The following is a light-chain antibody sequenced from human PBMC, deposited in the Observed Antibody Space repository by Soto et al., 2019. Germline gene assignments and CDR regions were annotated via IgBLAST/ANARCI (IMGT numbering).Light chain of an antibody. V-gene: IGLV1-40*01. CDR2: VNS. Sequence: QLVLTQPPSVSGAPGQRVTISCTGSSSNIGAGYNVHWYQHLPGTAPKLLIYVNSNRPSGVPDRFSGSKSGTSASLAITGLQAEDEADYYCQSYDSSLSVVFGGGTKLTVL. CDR3: QSYDSSLSVV. J-gene: IGLJ2*01. CDR1: SSNIGAGYN.